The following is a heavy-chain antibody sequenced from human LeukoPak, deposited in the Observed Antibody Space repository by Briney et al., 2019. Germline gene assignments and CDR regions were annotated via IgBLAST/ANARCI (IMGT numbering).Heavy chain of an antibody. CDR2: IYYSGST. Sequence: SETLSLTCTVSGGSISSSSYYWGWIRQPPGKGLEWIGSIYYSGSTYYNPSLKSRVTISVDTSKNQFSLKLSSVTAADTAVYYCASYDSGGYFGGYWGQGTLVTVSS. D-gene: IGHD3-22*01. J-gene: IGHJ4*02. CDR3: ASYDSGGYFGGY. V-gene: IGHV4-39*01. CDR1: GGSISSSSYY.